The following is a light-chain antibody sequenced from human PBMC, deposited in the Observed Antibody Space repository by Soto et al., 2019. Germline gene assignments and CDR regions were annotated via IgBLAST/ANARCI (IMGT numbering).Light chain of an antibody. CDR3: QHYGSSSWT. Sequence: ETMMTQSADALSVSLGERATLSCRASQSLRSSLAWYQQKPGQAPRLLIYDASNRATGIPARFSGSGSGTDFTLTISRLEPDDFAVYYCQHYGSSSWTFGQGTKVDNK. J-gene: IGKJ1*01. V-gene: IGKV3-20*01. CDR2: DAS. CDR1: QSLRSS.